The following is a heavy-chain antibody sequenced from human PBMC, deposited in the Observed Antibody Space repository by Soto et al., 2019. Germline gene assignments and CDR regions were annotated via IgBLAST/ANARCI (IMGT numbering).Heavy chain of an antibody. Sequence: ASVKVSCKASGYTFTSYYMHWARQAPGQGLEWMGIINPSGGSTSYAQKFQGRVTMTRDTSTSTVYMELSSLRSEDTAVYYCAKDSGSDCGDDCYLGDAFDIWGQGTMVTVSS. J-gene: IGHJ3*02. V-gene: IGHV1-46*01. CDR2: INPSGGST. CDR3: AKDSGSDCGDDCYLGDAFDI. D-gene: IGHD2-21*02. CDR1: GYTFTSYY.